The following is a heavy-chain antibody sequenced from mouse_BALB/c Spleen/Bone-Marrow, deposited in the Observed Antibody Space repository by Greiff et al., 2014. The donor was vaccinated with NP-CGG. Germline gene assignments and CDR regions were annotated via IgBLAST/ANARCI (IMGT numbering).Heavy chain of an antibody. D-gene: IGHD2-3*01. CDR1: GYAFTDYL. J-gene: IGHJ2*01. Sequence: QVQLKESGAELVRPRTSVKVSCKASGYAFTDYLMEWLKQRPGQGLEWIGVINPGSGSTNYNEKFKDKATLTADKSSSTAYMQLSGLTSDDSAVYFCARYDGYFDYWGQGTILTVSS. CDR2: INPGSGST. CDR3: ARYDGYFDY. V-gene: IGHV1-54*01.